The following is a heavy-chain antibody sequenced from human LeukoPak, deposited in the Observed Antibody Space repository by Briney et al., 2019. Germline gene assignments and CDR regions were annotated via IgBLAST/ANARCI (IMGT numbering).Heavy chain of an antibody. D-gene: IGHD4/OR15-4a*01. CDR3: ARDLAWGAY. V-gene: IGHV3-21*01. CDR2: ITSSSSSI. CDR1: GFTFSIYT. J-gene: IGHJ4*02. Sequence: GGSLRLSCIASGFTFSIYTMSWVRQAPGKGLEWVSSITSSSSSIYSADSVKGRLTISRDNAKNSLYLEMNSLRDEDTAVYYCARDLAWGAYWGQGTLVTVSS.